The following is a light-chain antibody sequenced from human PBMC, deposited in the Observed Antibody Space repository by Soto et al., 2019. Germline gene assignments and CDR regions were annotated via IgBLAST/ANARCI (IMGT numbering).Light chain of an antibody. V-gene: IGLV2-14*01. J-gene: IGLJ1*01. CDR1: SSDVGGYNY. Sequence: QSVLTQPASVSGSPGQSITISCTGTSSDVGGYNYVSWYQQHPGKAPKLMFYDVSIRPSGFSIRFSGSKSVNTASLTFSVLQAEDEADYYCSSYTSSSTPYVFGTGTKVTVL. CDR2: DVS. CDR3: SSYTSSSTPYV.